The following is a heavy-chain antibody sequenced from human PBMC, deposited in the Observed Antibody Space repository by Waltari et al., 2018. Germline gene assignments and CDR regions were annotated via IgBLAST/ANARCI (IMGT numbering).Heavy chain of an antibody. Sequence: QVQLQESGPGLVKPSQTLSLTCTVSGGSISSGGYYWSWIRQHPGNGLEWIGYAYSSGITYYNPALKSRVTRSVGTSKNQFSLKRSAVTAADTAVYYCAGDPIGNDFHHWFDPWGQGTLVTVSS. J-gene: IGHJ5*02. CDR1: GGSISSGGYY. V-gene: IGHV4-31*03. CDR3: AGDPIGNDFHHWFDP. D-gene: IGHD2-21*02. CDR2: AYSSGIT.